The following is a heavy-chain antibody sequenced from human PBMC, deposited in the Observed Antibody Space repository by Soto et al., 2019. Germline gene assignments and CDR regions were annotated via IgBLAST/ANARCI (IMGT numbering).Heavy chain of an antibody. J-gene: IGHJ4*02. CDR1: GGSFSGYY. V-gene: IGHV4-34*01. Sequence: PSETLSLTCAVYGGSFSGYYCSWIRQPPGKGLEWTGEINHSGSTNYNPSLKSRVTISVDTSKNQFSLKLSSVTAADTAVYHCAVKMITFGGVIVRPDYWGQGTLVTVS. CDR2: INHSGST. CDR3: AVKMITFGGVIVRPDY. D-gene: IGHD3-16*02.